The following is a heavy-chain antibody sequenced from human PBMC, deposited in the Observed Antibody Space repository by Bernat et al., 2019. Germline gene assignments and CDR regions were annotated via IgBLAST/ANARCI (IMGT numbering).Heavy chain of an antibody. J-gene: IGHJ4*02. CDR3: ARDPYYYGSGTPPGDY. CDR2: IWYDGSNK. CDR1: GFTFSSYG. Sequence: VQLVESGGGVVQPGRSLRLSCAASGFTFSSYGMHWVRQAPGKGLEWVAVIWYDGSNKYYADSVKGRFTISRDNSKNTLYLQMNSLRAEDTAVYYCARDPYYYGSGTPPGDYWGQGTLVTVSS. D-gene: IGHD3-10*01. V-gene: IGHV3-33*01.